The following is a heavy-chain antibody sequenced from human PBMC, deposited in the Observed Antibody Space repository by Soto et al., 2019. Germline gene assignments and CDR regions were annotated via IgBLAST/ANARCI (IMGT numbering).Heavy chain of an antibody. Sequence: QVHLVQSGAEVKQPGASVKVSCQGSGYAFTTYGITWVRQAPGQGLEWMGWISAHNGNTNYAHTLQGRVTVTTDTSTSTAYMELRSLRYDDTAVYYCARGRYGDYWGQGALVTVSS. V-gene: IGHV1-18*01. D-gene: IGHD1-1*01. CDR3: ARGRYGDY. CDR2: ISAHNGNT. CDR1: GYAFTTYG. J-gene: IGHJ4*02.